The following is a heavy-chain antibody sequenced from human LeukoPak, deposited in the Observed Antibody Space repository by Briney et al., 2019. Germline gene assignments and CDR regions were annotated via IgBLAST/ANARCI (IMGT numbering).Heavy chain of an antibody. V-gene: IGHV3-23*01. CDR3: ARGHYYDSSGYPKDY. D-gene: IGHD3-22*01. Sequence: GGSLRLSCAASGFTFSSYAMSWVRQAPGKGLEWVSAISGSGGSTYYADSVKGRFTISRDNSKNTLYLQMNSLRAEDTVVYYCARGHYYDSSGYPKDYWGQGTLVTVSS. CDR1: GFTFSSYA. J-gene: IGHJ4*02. CDR2: ISGSGGST.